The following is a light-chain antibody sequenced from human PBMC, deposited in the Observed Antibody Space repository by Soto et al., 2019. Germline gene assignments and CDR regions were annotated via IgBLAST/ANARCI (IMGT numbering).Light chain of an antibody. Sequence: QSVLTQPASLSGSPGQSITISCTGTSSDVGGYNYVSWYQQHPGKAPKLMIYGVNNRPSGVSNRFSGSKSGNTASLTISGLQTEDDADYYCSSYTSISTYVFGTGTKVTVL. CDR1: SSDVGGYNY. CDR2: GVN. CDR3: SSYTSISTYV. V-gene: IGLV2-14*03. J-gene: IGLJ1*01.